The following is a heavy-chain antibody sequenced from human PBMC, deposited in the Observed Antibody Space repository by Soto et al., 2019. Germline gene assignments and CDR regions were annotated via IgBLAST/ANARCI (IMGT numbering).Heavy chain of an antibody. CDR2: ISSSSSYI. CDR3: ARDRRDYYDSSDAFDI. Sequence: GGSLRLSCAASGFTFRSYSMNWVRQAPGKGLEWVSSISSSSSYIYYADSVKGRFTISRDNAKNSLYLQMNSLRAEDTAVYYCARDRRDYYDSSDAFDIWGQGTKVTVSS. V-gene: IGHV3-21*01. CDR1: GFTFRSYS. J-gene: IGHJ3*02. D-gene: IGHD3-22*01.